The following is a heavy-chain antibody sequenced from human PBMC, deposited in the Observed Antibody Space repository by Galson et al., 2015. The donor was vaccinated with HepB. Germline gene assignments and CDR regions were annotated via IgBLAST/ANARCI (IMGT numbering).Heavy chain of an antibody. J-gene: IGHJ5*01. Sequence: SLRLSCAVSGFRFTGLWMSWVRQAPGKGLEWVAHINEDGSEKYFEYSGKGRFTISKDNAETSVLLQMNSLRADDTAVYYCARGRSWCAFWGQGPLVPGSS. V-gene: IGHV3-7*04. CDR3: ARGRSWCAF. CDR2: INEDGSEK. CDR1: GFRFTGLW.